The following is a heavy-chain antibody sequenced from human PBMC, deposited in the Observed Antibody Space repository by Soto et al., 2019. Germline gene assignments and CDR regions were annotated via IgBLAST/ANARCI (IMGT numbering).Heavy chain of an antibody. V-gene: IGHV4-39*01. CDR2: IYYSGST. CDR3: VLYCSSTSCTSYFDY. CDR1: GGSISSSRYY. D-gene: IGHD2-2*01. Sequence: QLQLQESGPGLVKPSETLSLTCTVSGGSISSSRYYWGWIRQPPGKGLEWIGSIYYSGSTYYNPSLKSRVAISVDTSKNQFSLKLSSMTAADTAVYYCVLYCSSTSCTSYFDYWGQGTLVTVSS. J-gene: IGHJ4*02.